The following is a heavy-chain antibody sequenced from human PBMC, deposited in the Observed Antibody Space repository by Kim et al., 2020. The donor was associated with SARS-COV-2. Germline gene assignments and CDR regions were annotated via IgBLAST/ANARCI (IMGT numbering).Heavy chain of an antibody. D-gene: IGHD3-3*01. CDR2: IKQDGSEK. V-gene: IGHV3-7*03. CDR3: ARDIFSGDFWSGSRNYYYYGMDV. CDR1: GFTFSSYW. Sequence: GGSLRLSCAASGFTFSSYWMSWVRQAPGKGLEWVANIKQDGSEKYYVDSVKGRFTISRDNAKNSLYLQMNSLRAEDTAVYYCARDIFSGDFWSGSRNYYYYGMDVWGQGTTVTVSS. J-gene: IGHJ6*02.